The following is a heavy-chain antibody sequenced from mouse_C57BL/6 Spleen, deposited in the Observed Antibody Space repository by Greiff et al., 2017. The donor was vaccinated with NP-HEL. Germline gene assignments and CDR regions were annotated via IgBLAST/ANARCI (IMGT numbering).Heavy chain of an antibody. Sequence: VQLQQSGAELVKPGASVKISCKASGYAFSSYWMNWVKQRPGKGLEWIGQIYPGDGDTNYNGKFKGKATLTADQSSSTAYLQLSSLTSDDSAVFFCARSDTARATLAYWGQGTLVTVSA. D-gene: IGHD3-1*01. V-gene: IGHV1-80*01. CDR1: GYAFSSYW. CDR3: ARSDTARATLAY. CDR2: IYPGDGDT. J-gene: IGHJ3*01.